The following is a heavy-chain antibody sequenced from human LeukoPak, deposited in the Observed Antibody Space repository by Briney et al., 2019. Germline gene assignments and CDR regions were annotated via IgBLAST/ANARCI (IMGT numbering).Heavy chain of an antibody. CDR3: ARDLWGVAVAGAGKDV. Sequence: GKSLRLSCVGAGFVFSNHVIHWVRQAPGQGLEWVSMISYDGSGKHYADSVGGRLTVSRDNSKYTVYLQMDSLTAEDTAIYYCARDLWGVAVAGAGKDVWGQGTTVTVSS. CDR2: ISYDGSGK. CDR1: GFVFSNHV. D-gene: IGHD3-16*01. V-gene: IGHV3-30*04. J-gene: IGHJ6*02.